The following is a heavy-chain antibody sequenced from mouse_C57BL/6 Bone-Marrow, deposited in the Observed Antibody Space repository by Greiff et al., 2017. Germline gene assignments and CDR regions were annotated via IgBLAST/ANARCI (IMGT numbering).Heavy chain of an antibody. CDR1: GYTFTSYW. Sequence: LQESGAELAKPGASVKLSCKASGYTFTSYWMHWVQQRPGPGLEWIGYINPSSGSTKYNQKFQDKATLTANKSSSTAYMQLSSLTYEDAAVYYCARGSYYGSSYWYFDVWGTGTTVTVSS. D-gene: IGHD1-1*01. CDR3: ARGSYYGSSYWYFDV. CDR2: INPSSGST. J-gene: IGHJ1*03. V-gene: IGHV1-7*01.